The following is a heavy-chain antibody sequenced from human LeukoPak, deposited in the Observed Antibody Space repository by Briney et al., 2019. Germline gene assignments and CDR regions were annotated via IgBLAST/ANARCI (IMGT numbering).Heavy chain of an antibody. D-gene: IGHD1-26*01. CDR1: GFSFSSYW. Sequence: HPGGSLRLSCAASGFSFSSYWMYWVRQGPGKGLVWVSRVNGDGSRTDYADSVKGRFTISRDNAKNTLYLQMNSLRAEDTAVYYCASHSGSYFDRNSWFDSWGQGTLVTVSS. CDR2: VNGDGSRT. V-gene: IGHV3-74*01. J-gene: IGHJ5*01. CDR3: ASHSGSYFDRNSWFDS.